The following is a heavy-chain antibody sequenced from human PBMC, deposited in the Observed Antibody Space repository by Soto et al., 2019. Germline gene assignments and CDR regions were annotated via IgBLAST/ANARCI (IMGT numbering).Heavy chain of an antibody. J-gene: IGHJ6*02. CDR1: GGTFSSYA. Sequence: QVQLVQSGAEVKKPGSSVKVSCKASGGTFSSYAISWVRQAPGQGLEWMVGIIPIFGTANYAQKFQGRVTITADESTSTAYMELSSLRSEDTAVYYCARDSDIVVVPAANGYYYYGMDVWGQGTTVTVSS. V-gene: IGHV1-69*01. D-gene: IGHD2-2*01. CDR2: IIPIFGTA. CDR3: ARDSDIVVVPAANGYYYYGMDV.